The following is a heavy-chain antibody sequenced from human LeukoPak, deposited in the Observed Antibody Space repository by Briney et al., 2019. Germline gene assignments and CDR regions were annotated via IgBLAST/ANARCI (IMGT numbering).Heavy chain of an antibody. V-gene: IGHV4-4*02. CDR1: GGSISSSNW. D-gene: IGHD1-7*01. CDR2: IYHSGST. CDR3: ARDRQLELRRNYYMDV. J-gene: IGHJ6*03. Sequence: SGTLSLTCAVSGGSISSSNWWSWVRQPPGKGLEWIGEIYHSGSTNYNPSLKSRVTISVDKSMNQFSLKLSSVTAADTAVYYCARDRQLELRRNYYMDVWGKVTTVTVYS.